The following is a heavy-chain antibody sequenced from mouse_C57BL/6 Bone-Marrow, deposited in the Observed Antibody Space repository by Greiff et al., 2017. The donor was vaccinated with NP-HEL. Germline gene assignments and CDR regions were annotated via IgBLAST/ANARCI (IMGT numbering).Heavy chain of an antibody. Sequence: EVQGVESGGGLVQPGESLKLSCESNEYEFPSHDMSWVRKTPEKRLEFVAAINSDGGSTYYPDSMERRFIISRDNTKKTLYLQMSSLRSEDTALYYCARHGERRGWYFDVWGTGTTVTVSS. V-gene: IGHV5-2*01. CDR1: EYEFPSHD. CDR2: INSDGGST. CDR3: ARHGERRGWYFDV. J-gene: IGHJ1*03.